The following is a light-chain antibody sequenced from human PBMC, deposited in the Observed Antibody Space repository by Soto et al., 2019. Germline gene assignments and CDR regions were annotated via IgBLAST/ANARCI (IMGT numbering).Light chain of an antibody. V-gene: IGKV3-15*01. CDR2: GAS. CDR3: QQYNNWPPVT. J-gene: IGKJ3*01. CDR1: HIVYNN. Sequence: EIVMTQSPATLSVSPGERATLSCRASHIVYNNLAWYQQKPGQAPRLLIYGASTRATGIPARFSGSGSGTEFSLTISSLQSEDFAVYFCQQYNNWPPVTFGPGTKVDIK.